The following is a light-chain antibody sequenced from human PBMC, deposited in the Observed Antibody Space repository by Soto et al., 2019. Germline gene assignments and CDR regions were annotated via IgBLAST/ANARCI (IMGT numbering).Light chain of an antibody. CDR1: QSVSTCY. Sequence: EIVFTQSPGTLSLSPGERATLSCRASQSVSTCYVAWYEQNFSQAPRLLIYDACSRATGIPDRFSARGSGTDFTLIMSRLEHEDVAVYYCQQYKTFGRGTKVDIK. CDR2: DAC. V-gene: IGKV3-20*01. J-gene: IGKJ4*01. CDR3: QQYKT.